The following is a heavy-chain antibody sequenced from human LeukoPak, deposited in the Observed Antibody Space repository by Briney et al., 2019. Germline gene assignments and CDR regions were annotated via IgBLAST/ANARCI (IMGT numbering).Heavy chain of an antibody. D-gene: IGHD3-10*01. Sequence: PGGSLRLSCAASGFTFSAYWMSWVRQAPGKGLEWVANIKQDGSDKYYVDSVKGRFTISRDNAKHSLYLQMNSLRAEDTAVYHCARDRGPIREESYYSYYLDVWGKGTTVTVSS. V-gene: IGHV3-7*03. J-gene: IGHJ6*03. CDR3: ARDRGPIREESYYSYYLDV. CDR1: GFTFSAYW. CDR2: IKQDGSDK.